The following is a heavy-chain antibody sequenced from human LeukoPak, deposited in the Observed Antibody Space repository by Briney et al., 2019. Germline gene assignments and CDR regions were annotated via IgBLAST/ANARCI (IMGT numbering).Heavy chain of an antibody. Sequence: GGSLRLSCAASGFTFSSYWMSWVRQAPGKGLEWVANIKQDGTEKYYVDSLKGRFTISRDNAKNSLYLQMNSLRAEDTALYYCARSVAASRDYWGQGTLVTVSS. D-gene: IGHD2-15*01. CDR1: GFTFSSYW. V-gene: IGHV3-7*03. CDR3: ARSVAASRDY. CDR2: IKQDGTEK. J-gene: IGHJ4*02.